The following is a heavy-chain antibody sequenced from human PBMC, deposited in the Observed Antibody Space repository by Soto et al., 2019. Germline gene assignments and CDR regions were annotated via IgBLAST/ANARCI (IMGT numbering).Heavy chain of an antibody. J-gene: IGHJ6*03. CDR1: GGSFSGYY. CDR3: ARGGYYYYYMHV. Sequence: SETLSLTCAVYGGSFSGYYWSWIRQPPGKGLEWIGEINHSGSTNYNPSLKSRVTISVDTSKNQFSLKLSSVTAADTAVYYCARGGYYYYYMHVWGKGTTVTVSS. CDR2: INHSGST. V-gene: IGHV4-34*01.